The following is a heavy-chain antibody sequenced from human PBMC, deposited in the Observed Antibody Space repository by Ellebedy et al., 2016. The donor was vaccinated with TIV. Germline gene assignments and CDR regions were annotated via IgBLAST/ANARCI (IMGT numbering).Heavy chain of an antibody. CDR3: ARDQWLGRAYYFDS. Sequence: GESLKIPCGTSGFTFSNYWMTWVRQAPGKGLEWVANIKQDGSEKYYVDSVMGRFSISRDNTKNSLYLQMNSLTDEDTAVYYCARDQWLGRAYYFDSWGQGTLVTVSS. D-gene: IGHD6-19*01. CDR1: GFTFSNYW. J-gene: IGHJ4*02. CDR2: IKQDGSEK. V-gene: IGHV3-7*01.